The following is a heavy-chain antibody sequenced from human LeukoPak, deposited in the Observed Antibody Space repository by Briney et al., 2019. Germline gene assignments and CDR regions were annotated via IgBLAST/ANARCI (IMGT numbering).Heavy chain of an antibody. CDR2: INHSGST. CDR1: GGPFSGYY. Sequence: SETLSLTCAVYGGPFSGYYWSWIRQPPGKGLEWIGEINHSGSTNYNPSLKSRVTISVDTSKNQFSLKLSSVTAADTAVYYCARWRQLNFDYWGQGTLVTVSS. D-gene: IGHD5-18*01. CDR3: ARWRQLNFDY. V-gene: IGHV4-34*01. J-gene: IGHJ4*02.